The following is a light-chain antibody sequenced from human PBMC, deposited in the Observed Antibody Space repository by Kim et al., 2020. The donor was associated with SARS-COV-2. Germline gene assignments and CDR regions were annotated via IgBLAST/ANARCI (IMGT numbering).Light chain of an antibody. V-gene: IGLV2-23*02. CDR3: CSYTSGDNRF. CDR2: EVT. Sequence: QSALAQPASVSGSPGQSIAISCTGSSNDIGSSNLVSWYQQYPGEAPKLLIYEVTKRPSGISDRFSGSKSGNTASLTISGLQAEDEADYYCCSYTSGDNRFFGGGTQLTVL. J-gene: IGLJ2*01. CDR1: SNDIGSSNL.